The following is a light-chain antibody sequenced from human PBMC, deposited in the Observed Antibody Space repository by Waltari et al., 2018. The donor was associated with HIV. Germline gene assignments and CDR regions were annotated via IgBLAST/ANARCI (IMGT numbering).Light chain of an antibody. V-gene: IGLV3-1*01. CDR2: RDG. CDR3: QAWDSSTAV. Sequence: SYELTQPPSVSVSPGQTASISCSGDKMGTKFISWYQQRPGQSPIMVIYRDGERPSGIPWRFSGSNSANTATLTISGTQTIDEADYYCQAWDSSTAVFGGGTKLTVL. J-gene: IGLJ2*01. CDR1: KMGTKF.